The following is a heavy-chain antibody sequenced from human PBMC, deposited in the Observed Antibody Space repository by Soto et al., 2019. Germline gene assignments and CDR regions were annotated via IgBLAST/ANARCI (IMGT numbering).Heavy chain of an antibody. Sequence: AETLCLTCAVSGGSISSYYWTWIRQPPGKGLEWIGYIYYSGSTNYNPSLKSRVNISVDTSKNQFSLKLSSVTAADMAVYYCARGPSNQLLWGSYYYYYMDVWGKGTTVTVSS. J-gene: IGHJ6*03. CDR2: IYYSGST. D-gene: IGHD2-2*01. CDR3: ARGPSNQLLWGSYYYYYMDV. V-gene: IGHV4-59*01. CDR1: GGSISSYY.